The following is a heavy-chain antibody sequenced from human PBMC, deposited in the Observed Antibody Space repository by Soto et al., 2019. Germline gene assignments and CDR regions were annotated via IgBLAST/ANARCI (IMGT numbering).Heavy chain of an antibody. D-gene: IGHD6-19*01. V-gene: IGHV3-23*01. CDR3: AEALYNSGFYLGFFGS. CDR2: ISDTAGST. CDR1: GFTFRTYV. J-gene: IGHJ4*02. Sequence: QSGGSLRLSCAASGFTFRTYVMTWVRQAPAKGLEWVSGISDTAGSTYYADSVKGRFTISRDNPKETLYLHMNSLRAEDTAVYYCAEALYNSGFYLGFFGSWGQGTLVTVS.